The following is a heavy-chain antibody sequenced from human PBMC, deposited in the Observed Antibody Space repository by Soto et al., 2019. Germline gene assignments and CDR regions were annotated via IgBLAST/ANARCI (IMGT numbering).Heavy chain of an antibody. J-gene: IGHJ4*02. CDR1: GYTFTSYY. D-gene: IGHD2-2*03. V-gene: IGHV1-46*01. Sequence: QVQLVQSGAEVKKPGASVKVSCKASGYTFTSYYMHWVRQAPGQGLEWMGIINPSGGSTSYAQKYQGRVTMTRDTSTSTVYMELSSLRSEDTAVYYCARGFGYCSSTSCYAPYFDYWGQGTLVTVSS. CDR2: INPSGGST. CDR3: ARGFGYCSSTSCYAPYFDY.